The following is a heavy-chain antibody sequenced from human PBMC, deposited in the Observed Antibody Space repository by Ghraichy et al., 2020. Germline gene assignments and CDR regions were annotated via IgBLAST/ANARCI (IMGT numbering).Heavy chain of an antibody. V-gene: IGHV4-59*01. J-gene: IGHJ2*01. CDR1: GGSFSSYY. CDR3: ARNRNSLYFDL. D-gene: IGHD2/OR15-2a*01. CDR2: IDYSGSA. Sequence: SETLSLTCSVSGGSFSSYYWSWIRQPPGKGLEWIGYIDYSGSADYNPSLKSRVTISVATSKNQFSLKLSSVTAADTAVYYCARNRNSLYFDLWGRGTLVTVSS.